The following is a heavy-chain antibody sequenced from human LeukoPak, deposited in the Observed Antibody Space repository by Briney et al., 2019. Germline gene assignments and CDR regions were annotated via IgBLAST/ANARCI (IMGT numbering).Heavy chain of an antibody. CDR2: ISSSSSYI. CDR3: ARPYDSSGYTYGMDV. Sequence: GSLRLSCAASGFTFSSYSMNWVRQAPGKGLEWVSSISSSSSYIYYADSVKGRFTISRDNAKNSLYLQMNSLRAEDTAVYYCARPYDSSGYTYGMDVWGRGTTVTVSS. D-gene: IGHD3-22*01. CDR1: GFTFSSYS. J-gene: IGHJ6*02. V-gene: IGHV3-21*01.